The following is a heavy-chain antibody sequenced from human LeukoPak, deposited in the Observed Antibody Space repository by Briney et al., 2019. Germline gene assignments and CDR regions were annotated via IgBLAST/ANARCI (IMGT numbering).Heavy chain of an antibody. J-gene: IGHJ4*02. Sequence: PGGSLRLSCAASGFTFSSYWMSWVRQAPGKGLEWVANIKQDGSEKYYVDSVKGRFTISRDNAKNSLYLQMNSLRAEGTAVYYCARGSSNLRFLEWLLYDFDYWGQGTLVTVSS. V-gene: IGHV3-7*01. CDR3: ARGSSNLRFLEWLLYDFDY. D-gene: IGHD3-3*01. CDR1: GFTFSSYW. CDR2: IKQDGSEK.